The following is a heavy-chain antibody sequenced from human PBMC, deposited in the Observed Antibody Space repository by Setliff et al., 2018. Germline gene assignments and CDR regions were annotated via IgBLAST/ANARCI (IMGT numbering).Heavy chain of an antibody. CDR2: IYHSGST. V-gene: IGHV4-39*07. J-gene: IGHJ6*03. D-gene: IGHD3-3*01. Sequence: PSETLSLTCTVPGGSISSSDFYWGWIRQPPGKGLEWIGSIYHSGSTYYNPSLKSRVTISVDTSKNQFSLKLTSVTAADTAVYYCARMSGFQYMDVWGKGTTVTVSS. CDR1: GGSISSSDFY. CDR3: ARMSGFQYMDV.